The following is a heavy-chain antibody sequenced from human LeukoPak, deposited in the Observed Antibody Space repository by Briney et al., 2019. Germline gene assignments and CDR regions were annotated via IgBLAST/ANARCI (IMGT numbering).Heavy chain of an antibody. J-gene: IGHJ4*02. D-gene: IGHD6-19*01. CDR1: GFTFDDYA. Sequence: PGGSLRLSCAASGFTFDDYAMHWVRHAPGKGLEWVSLISGDGGSTYYADSVKGRFTISRDNSKNSLYLQMNSLRTEDTALYYCAKDSYSSGWYLFDYWGQGTLVTVSS. CDR2: ISGDGGST. V-gene: IGHV3-43*02. CDR3: AKDSYSSGWYLFDY.